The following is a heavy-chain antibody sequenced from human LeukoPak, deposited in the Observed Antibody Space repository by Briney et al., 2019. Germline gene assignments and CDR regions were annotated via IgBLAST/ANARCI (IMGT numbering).Heavy chain of an antibody. Sequence: SETLSLTCTVSGGSISSYYWSWIRQPPGKGLEWIGFIYYSGSTDFNPSLKSRVAISVDTSKNQFSLKLSSVTAADTAVYYCARSGNVDGAFDIWGQGTMVTVSS. CDR1: GGSISSYY. J-gene: IGHJ3*02. CDR3: ARSGNVDGAFDI. D-gene: IGHD3-10*01. CDR2: IYYSGST. V-gene: IGHV4-59*01.